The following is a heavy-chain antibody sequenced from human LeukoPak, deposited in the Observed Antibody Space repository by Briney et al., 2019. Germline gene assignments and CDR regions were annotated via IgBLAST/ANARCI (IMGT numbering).Heavy chain of an antibody. CDR3: ARHYSSSGALCDY. CDR1: GGSISSYY. Sequence: SETLSLTXTVSGGSISSYYWSWIRQPPGKGLEWIGYIYYSGSTNYNPSLKSRVTISVDTSKNQFSLKLSPVAAADTAVYYCARHYSSSGALCDYWGQGTLVTVSS. J-gene: IGHJ4*02. V-gene: IGHV4-59*08. CDR2: IYYSGST. D-gene: IGHD6-6*01.